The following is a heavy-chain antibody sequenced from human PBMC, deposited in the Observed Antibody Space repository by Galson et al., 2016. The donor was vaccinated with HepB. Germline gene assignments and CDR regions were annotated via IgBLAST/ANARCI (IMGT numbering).Heavy chain of an antibody. CDR3: ARRAGPGWGAFDM. Sequence: SLRLSCAASGFTFSTYVMNWVRQAPGKGLEWVSTINGGGDTTYHADSVKGRFPIARDNSRNTLSLQRNSLRGEDTAVYYCARRAGPGWGAFDMWGQGTMVTVSP. J-gene: IGHJ3*02. D-gene: IGHD1-14*01. V-gene: IGHV3-23*01. CDR2: INGGGDTT. CDR1: GFTFSTYV.